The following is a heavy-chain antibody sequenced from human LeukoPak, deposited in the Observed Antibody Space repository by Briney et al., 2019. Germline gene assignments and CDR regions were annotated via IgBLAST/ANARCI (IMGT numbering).Heavy chain of an antibody. V-gene: IGHV4-59*12. CDR3: ARDLHYDSSGYYIDY. CDR2: IHYSGST. Sequence: PSETLSLTCTVSGGSISSYYWSWIRQPPGKGLEWIGYIHYSGSTYYNPSLKSRVTISVDTSKNQFSLKLNSVTAADTAVYYCARDLHYDSSGYYIDYWGQGTLVTVSS. J-gene: IGHJ4*02. CDR1: GGSISSYY. D-gene: IGHD3-22*01.